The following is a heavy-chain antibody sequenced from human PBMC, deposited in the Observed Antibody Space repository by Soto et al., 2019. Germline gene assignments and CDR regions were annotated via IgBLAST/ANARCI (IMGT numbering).Heavy chain of an antibody. D-gene: IGHD6-19*01. CDR2: VFHTGTT. Sequence: QVQLQESGPGLVKPSGTLSLTCAVSGDSVSSPYYWCWVRQPPGKGLEWIGEVFHTGTTSYNPSLRXXVTISMDKSINRFSLDLSSVTAADTAVYYCARSAGWYAVHSWGPGTLVLVSS. J-gene: IGHJ4*02. CDR1: GDSVSSPYY. V-gene: IGHV4-4*02. CDR3: ARSAGWYAVHS.